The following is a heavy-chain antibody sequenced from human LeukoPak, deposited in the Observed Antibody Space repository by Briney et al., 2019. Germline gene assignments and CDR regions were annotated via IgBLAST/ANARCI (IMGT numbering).Heavy chain of an antibody. CDR1: GGSISSYY. V-gene: IGHV4-59*01. Sequence: NTSETLSLTCTVSGGSISSYYWSWLRQPPGKGLEWIGYIYYSGSTNYNPSLKSRVTISVDTSKNQFSLKLSSVTAADTAVYYCARALPRRNAFGIWGQGTMVTVSS. CDR2: IYYSGST. CDR3: ARALPRRNAFGI. J-gene: IGHJ3*02.